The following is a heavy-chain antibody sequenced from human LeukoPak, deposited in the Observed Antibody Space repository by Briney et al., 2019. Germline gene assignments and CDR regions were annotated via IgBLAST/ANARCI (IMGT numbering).Heavy chain of an antibody. D-gene: IGHD5-12*01. Sequence: SGGSLRLSCTASGFTFSDYWMTWVRQAPGKGPEWVSATSGSGGDTYYADSVKGRFTISRDNSKNTLYLQMNSLRAEDTAVYYCAKEYSGYDFDYWGQGTLVTVSS. J-gene: IGHJ4*02. CDR3: AKEYSGYDFDY. V-gene: IGHV3-23*01. CDR1: GFTFSDYW. CDR2: TSGSGGDT.